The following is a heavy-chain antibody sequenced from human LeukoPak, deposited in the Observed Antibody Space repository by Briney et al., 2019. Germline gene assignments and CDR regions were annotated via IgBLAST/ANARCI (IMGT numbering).Heavy chain of an antibody. Sequence: GGSLRLSCAASGFTFSSYWMHWVRQAPGKGLVWVSLLNSDGTSTFYADSVRGRFTISRDNAKNTLYLQMNSLRAEDTAVYYCALLAVAQSRDFDYWGQGTLVTVPS. CDR1: GFTFSSYW. D-gene: IGHD6-19*01. V-gene: IGHV3-74*01. J-gene: IGHJ4*02. CDR2: LNSDGTST. CDR3: ALLAVAQSRDFDY.